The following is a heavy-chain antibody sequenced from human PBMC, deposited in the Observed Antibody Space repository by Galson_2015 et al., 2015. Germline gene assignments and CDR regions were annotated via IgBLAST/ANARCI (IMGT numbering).Heavy chain of an antibody. J-gene: IGHJ4*02. Sequence: SLRLSCAASGITVNNYAMSWVRQTPGKGPEWVSAISGSGTSRYYADSVRGRFTISRDNSKNTLFLQMDSLRAEDTGFYYCAKDMGSSRGYYDSWGQGALVTVSA. D-gene: IGHD6-13*01. CDR3: AKDMGSSRGYYDS. CDR2: ISGSGTSR. V-gene: IGHV3-23*01. CDR1: GITVNNYA.